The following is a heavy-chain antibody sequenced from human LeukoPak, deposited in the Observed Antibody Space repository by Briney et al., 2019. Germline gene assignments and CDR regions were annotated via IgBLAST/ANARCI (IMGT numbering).Heavy chain of an antibody. Sequence: GGSLRLSCAASGFTFSAYRMNWVRQAPGKGLECVSYISSSSSTIFYADSVKGRFTISRDNAKNSLYLQMNSLRAEDTAVYYCAKGSGSYTTIGYFDYWGQGTLVTVSS. V-gene: IGHV3-48*01. CDR1: GFTFSAYR. J-gene: IGHJ4*02. CDR3: AKGSGSYTTIGYFDY. D-gene: IGHD3-10*01. CDR2: ISSSSSTI.